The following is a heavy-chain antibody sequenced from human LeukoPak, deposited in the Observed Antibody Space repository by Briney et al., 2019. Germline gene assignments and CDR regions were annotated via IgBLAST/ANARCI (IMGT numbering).Heavy chain of an antibody. Sequence: PSETLSLTCTLSGGSISSYYWSWIRQPAGKGLEWIGRVYTSGSTNYNPSLKSRVTISVDTSKNQFSLKLSSVTAADTAVYYCARSSGWYAPLRKRTPPWFDPWGQGTLVTVSS. J-gene: IGHJ5*02. CDR1: GGSISSYY. CDR2: VYTSGST. D-gene: IGHD6-19*01. CDR3: ARSSGWYAPLRKRTPPWFDP. V-gene: IGHV4-4*07.